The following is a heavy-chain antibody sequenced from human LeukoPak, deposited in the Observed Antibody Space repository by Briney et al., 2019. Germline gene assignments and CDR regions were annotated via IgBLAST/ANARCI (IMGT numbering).Heavy chain of an antibody. J-gene: IGHJ4*02. V-gene: IGHV1-46*01. CDR2: INPSGGNT. CDR1: GYTFTNYY. CDR3: ARDQKYSTSVGSRKGDFDN. Sequence: ASVKVSCKASGYTFTNYYMYWVRQAPGQGLEWMGIINPSGGNTNYAQKFQGRVTMTRDMSTSTVYMELSSLTSQDTAMYYCARDQKYSTSVGSRKGDFDNWGQGTLVTVSS. D-gene: IGHD6-6*01.